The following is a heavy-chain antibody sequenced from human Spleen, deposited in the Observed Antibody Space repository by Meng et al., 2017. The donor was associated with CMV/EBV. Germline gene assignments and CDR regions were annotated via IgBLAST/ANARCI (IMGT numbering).Heavy chain of an antibody. CDR2: INPSGGST. D-gene: IGHD6-13*01. V-gene: IGHV1-46*01. J-gene: IGHJ5*02. CDR1: GYIFTRYY. CDR3: ARDRVQGLVAAAFPPDP. Sequence: ASVKVSCKASGYIFTRYYMHWVRQAPGQGLEWMGIINPSGGSTSYAQKFQGRVTMTRDTSTSTVYMELSSLRSDDTAVYYCARDRVQGLVAAAFPPDPWGQGTLVTVSS.